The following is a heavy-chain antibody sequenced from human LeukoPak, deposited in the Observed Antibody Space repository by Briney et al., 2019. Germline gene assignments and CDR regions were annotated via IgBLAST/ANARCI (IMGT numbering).Heavy chain of an antibody. Sequence: ASVKVSCKASGYNFSGHYMHWVRQAPGQGLEWMGWINPNSGGTNYAQNFQGRVTMSTDTSISTAYMELSRLTSDDTAVYYCARGSRFTTVRGIISNYWGQGTVVTVSS. CDR2: INPNSGGT. V-gene: IGHV1-2*02. J-gene: IGHJ4*02. D-gene: IGHD3-10*01. CDR3: ARGSRFTTVRGIISNY. CDR1: GYNFSGHY.